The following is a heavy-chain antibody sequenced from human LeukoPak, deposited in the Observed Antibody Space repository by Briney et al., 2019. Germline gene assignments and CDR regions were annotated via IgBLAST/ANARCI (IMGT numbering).Heavy chain of an antibody. J-gene: IGHJ5*02. D-gene: IGHD6-6*01. Sequence: PSETLSPTCTVSGGSISSSSYYWGWIRQPPGKGLEWIGSIYYSGSTYYNPSLKSRVTISVDTSKNQFSLKLSSVTAADTAVYYCAREGRDSSSSDWFDPWGQGTLVTVSS. CDR2: IYYSGST. CDR3: AREGRDSSSSDWFDP. CDR1: GGSISSSSYY. V-gene: IGHV4-39*07.